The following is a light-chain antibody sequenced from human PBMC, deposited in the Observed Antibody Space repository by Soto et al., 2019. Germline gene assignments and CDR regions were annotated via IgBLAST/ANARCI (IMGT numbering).Light chain of an antibody. CDR2: DAS. J-gene: IGKJ1*01. CDR3: QQYDNLPPWT. CDR1: QSVSSY. Sequence: EIVLTQSPATLSLSPGERATLSCRASQSVSSYLAWYQQKPGQAPRLLIYDASNRATGIPARFSGSGSGTDFTLTISSLQPEDIATYYCQQYDNLPPWTFGQGTKVDIK. V-gene: IGKV3-11*01.